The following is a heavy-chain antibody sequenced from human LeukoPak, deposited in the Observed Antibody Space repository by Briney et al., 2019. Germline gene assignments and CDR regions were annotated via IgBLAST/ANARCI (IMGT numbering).Heavy chain of an antibody. V-gene: IGHV3-48*04. J-gene: IGHJ6*02. CDR2: ISSSSSSI. CDR3: ARVRSPGYYYGMDV. CDR1: GFTFSIYT. Sequence: GGSLRLSCAASGFTFSIYTMNWIRQAPGRGLEWVSYISSSSSSIYYADSVKGRFTISRDNAKNSLYLQMNSLRGEDTAVYYCARVRSPGYYYGMDVWGQGTMVTVSS.